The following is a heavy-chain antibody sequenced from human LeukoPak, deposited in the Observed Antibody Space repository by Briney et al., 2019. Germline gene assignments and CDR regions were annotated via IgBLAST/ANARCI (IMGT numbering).Heavy chain of an antibody. Sequence: SETLSLTCTVSGGSISSHYWSWIRQPPGKGLEWIGYIYYSGSTNYNPSLKSRVTISVDTSKNQFSLKLSSVTAADTAVYYCARGSITGPYYFDYWGQGTLVSVFS. J-gene: IGHJ4*02. V-gene: IGHV4-59*11. D-gene: IGHD1-20*01. CDR2: IYYSGST. CDR1: GGSISSHY. CDR3: ARGSITGPYYFDY.